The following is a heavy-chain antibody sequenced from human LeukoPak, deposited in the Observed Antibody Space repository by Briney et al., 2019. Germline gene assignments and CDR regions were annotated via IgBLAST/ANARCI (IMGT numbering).Heavy chain of an antibody. CDR1: GFTFSSYA. D-gene: IGHD3-16*01. V-gene: IGHV4-59*01. Sequence: PGGSLRLSCAASGFTFSSYAMSWVRQTPGKGLEWIGCIYYSGRTYYNPSLKSRVTISVDMSKSQFSLRLTSVTAADTAVYYCARGRIGGNYWGQGTLVTVSS. CDR3: ARGRIGGNY. J-gene: IGHJ4*02. CDR2: IYYSGRT.